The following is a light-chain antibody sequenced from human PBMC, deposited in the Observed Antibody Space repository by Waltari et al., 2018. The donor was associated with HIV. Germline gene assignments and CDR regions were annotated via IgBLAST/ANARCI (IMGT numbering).Light chain of an antibody. CDR3: AAWDDSLNGVV. V-gene: IGLV1-44*01. CDR2: SNN. Sequence: QSVLTQPPSASGTPGQRVTIPCSGSSSNIGSSTVNWYQQLPGTAPKLLIYSNNQRPSGVADRFSGSKSGTSASLAISGLQSEDEADYYCAAWDDSLNGVVFGGGTKLTVL. J-gene: IGLJ2*01. CDR1: SSNIGSST.